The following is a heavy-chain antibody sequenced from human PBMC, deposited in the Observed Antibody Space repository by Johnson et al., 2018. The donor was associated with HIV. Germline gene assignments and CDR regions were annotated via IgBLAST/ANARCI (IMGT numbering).Heavy chain of an antibody. CDR1: GFTITTYG. Sequence: QMQLVESGGGVVQPGRSLRLSCVASGFTITTYGMHWVRQAPGKGLEWVAVISYDGSNKYYADSVKGRFTISRDNAKNSTYLQINSLRAEDTAVYFCARDAVTVVRGVIYGWVVFDIWGQGTMVTVSS. CDR3: ARDAVTVVRGVIYGWVVFDI. V-gene: IGHV3-30*19. J-gene: IGHJ3*02. CDR2: ISYDGSNK. D-gene: IGHD3-10*01.